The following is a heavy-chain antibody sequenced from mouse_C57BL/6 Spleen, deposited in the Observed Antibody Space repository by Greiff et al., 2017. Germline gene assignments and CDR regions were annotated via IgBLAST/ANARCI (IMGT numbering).Heavy chain of an antibody. CDR2: IDPETGGT. CDR1: GYTFTDYE. D-gene: IGHD2-5*01. J-gene: IGHJ2*01. V-gene: IGHV1-15*01. CDR3: TRSGSNFYYFDY. Sequence: QVHVKQSGAELVRPGASVTLSCKASGYTFTDYEMHWVKQTPVHGLEWIGAIDPETGGTAYNQKFKGKAILTADKSSSTAYMELRSLTSEDSAVYYCTRSGSNFYYFDYWGQGTTLTVSS.